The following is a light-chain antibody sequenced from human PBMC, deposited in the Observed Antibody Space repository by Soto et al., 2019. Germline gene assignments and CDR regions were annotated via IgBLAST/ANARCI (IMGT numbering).Light chain of an antibody. V-gene: IGKV1-9*01. CDR1: QDISNY. J-gene: IGKJ3*01. CDR2: AAS. CDR3: QQLNSYPLT. Sequence: DFQLTQSPSFLSASVGDRVTITCRASQDISNYLVWYQQKPGKAPKPLIYAASTLQSGVPSRFSGSGSGTEFTLTISSLQPEDFATYYCQQLNSYPLTFGPGTKVDIK.